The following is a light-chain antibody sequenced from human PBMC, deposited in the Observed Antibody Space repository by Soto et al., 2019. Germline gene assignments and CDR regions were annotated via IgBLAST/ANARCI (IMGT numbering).Light chain of an antibody. CDR1: SSDIGAYNY. J-gene: IGLJ1*01. Sequence: QSALTQPASVSGSPGQSITISCTGTSSDIGAYNYVSWYQQHSGKVPKLIIFEVNNRPSGVSDSFSGSKSANTASLTISGLQAEDEAEYYCCSYTTSYTYVFGTGTKGTVL. V-gene: IGLV2-14*03. CDR2: EVN. CDR3: CSYTTSYTYV.